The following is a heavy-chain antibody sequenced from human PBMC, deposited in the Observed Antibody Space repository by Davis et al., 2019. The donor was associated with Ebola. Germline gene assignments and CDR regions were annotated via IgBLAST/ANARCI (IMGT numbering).Heavy chain of an antibody. Sequence: PGGSLRLSCTVSGGSISSYYWSWIRQPAGKGLEWIGRIYTSGSTNYNPSLKSRVTMSVDTSKNQFSLKLSSVTAADTAVYYCARDSPYYYDSSGYHWFDPWGQGTLVTVSS. D-gene: IGHD3-22*01. CDR3: ARDSPYYYDSSGYHWFDP. J-gene: IGHJ5*02. CDR2: IYTSGST. V-gene: IGHV4-4*07. CDR1: GGSISSYY.